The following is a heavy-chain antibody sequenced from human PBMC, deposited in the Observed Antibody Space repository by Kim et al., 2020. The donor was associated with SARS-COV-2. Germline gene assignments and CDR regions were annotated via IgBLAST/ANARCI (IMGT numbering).Heavy chain of an antibody. CDR1: GYSISSGYY. J-gene: IGHJ6*02. D-gene: IGHD3-16*02. CDR3: ASVWGGYVWGSYRYSGGMDV. V-gene: IGHV4-38-2*02. Sequence: SETLSLTCTVSGYSISSGYYWGWIRQPPGKGLEWIGSIYHSGSTYYNPSLKSRVTISVDTSKNQFSLKLSSVTAADTAVYYCASVWGGYVWGSYRYSGGMDVWGQGTTVTVSS. CDR2: IYHSGST.